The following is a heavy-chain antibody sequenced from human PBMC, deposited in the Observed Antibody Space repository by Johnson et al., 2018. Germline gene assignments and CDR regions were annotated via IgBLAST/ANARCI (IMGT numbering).Heavy chain of an antibody. CDR1: GFTFRSDA. D-gene: IGHD5-18*01. Sequence: VQLVQSGGGLVQPGGSLRLSCAASGFTFRSDAMSWVRQAPGKGLEWVSTISGNGVTTYYADSVKGRFTISRDNSKNTLYLQMNSRRAEDTALYSCPKHKQARGDIYHSDAFDIWGQGTMVTVSS. J-gene: IGHJ3*02. CDR2: ISGNGVTT. CDR3: PKHKQARGDIYHSDAFDI. V-gene: IGHV3-23*04.